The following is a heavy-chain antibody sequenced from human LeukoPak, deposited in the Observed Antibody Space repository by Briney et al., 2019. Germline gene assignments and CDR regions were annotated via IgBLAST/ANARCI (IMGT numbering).Heavy chain of an antibody. V-gene: IGHV1-69*05. CDR2: IIPIFGTA. J-gene: IGHJ4*02. CDR1: GGTFSSYA. D-gene: IGHD1-1*01. Sequence: SVKVSCKASGGTFSSYAISWVRQAPGQGLEWMGGIIPIFGTANYAQKFQGRVTITTDESTSTAYMELSSLRSEDTAVYYCARSNWNGRNPCYFDYWGQGTLVTVSS. CDR3: ARSNWNGRNPCYFDY.